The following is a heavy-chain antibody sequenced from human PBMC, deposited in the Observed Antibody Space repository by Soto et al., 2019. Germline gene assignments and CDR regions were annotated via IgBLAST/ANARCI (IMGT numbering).Heavy chain of an antibody. J-gene: IGHJ2*01. V-gene: IGHV1-18*01. CDR1: GYTFTHYG. CDR2: INPDNGGK. D-gene: IGHD4-17*01. Sequence: QVQLVQTGAEVKKPGASVKVSCRASGYTFTHYGITWVRQAPGQGLEWLGWINPDNGGKLTVQRLHDRLILTTDRSKTTAYMELRSLIFDQTAVYYSAKEIDDGGRYLYFDLWGRGTLVTVSS. CDR3: AKEIDDGGRYLYFDL.